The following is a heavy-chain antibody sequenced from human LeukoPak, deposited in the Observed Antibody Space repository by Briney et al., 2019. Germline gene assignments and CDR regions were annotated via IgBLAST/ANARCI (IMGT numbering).Heavy chain of an antibody. Sequence: GASVKVSCKASGYTFTGYYMHWVRQAPGQGLEWMGGIIPIFGTANYAQKFQGRVTITADESTSTAYMELSSLRSEDTAVYYCARKSYYDSSGYYSGWFDPWGQGTLVTVSS. D-gene: IGHD3-22*01. CDR1: GYTFTGYY. CDR3: ARKSYYDSSGYYSGWFDP. J-gene: IGHJ5*02. V-gene: IGHV1-69*13. CDR2: IIPIFGTA.